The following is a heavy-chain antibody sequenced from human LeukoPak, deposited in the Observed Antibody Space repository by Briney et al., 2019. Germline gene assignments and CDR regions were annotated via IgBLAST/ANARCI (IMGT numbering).Heavy chain of an antibody. CDR3: ARDPSMVRGENTPYFDY. CDR2: IIPIFGTA. D-gene: IGHD3-10*01. CDR1: GYTFTGYY. V-gene: IGHV1-69*13. J-gene: IGHJ4*02. Sequence: SVKVSCKASGYTFTGYYMHWVRQAPGQGLELIGGIIPIFGTANYAQKFQGRVTITADESTTTAYMELSSLTSEDTAVYYCARDPSMVRGENTPYFDYWGQGTLVTVSS.